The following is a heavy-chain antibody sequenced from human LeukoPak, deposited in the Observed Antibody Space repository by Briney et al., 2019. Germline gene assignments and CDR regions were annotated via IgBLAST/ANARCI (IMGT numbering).Heavy chain of an antibody. V-gene: IGHV3-48*02. J-gene: IGHJ3*02. Sequence: GGSLRLSCAASGFAFNTYSMNWVRQAPGKGLQWVSSITTSSTTKYYADSVKGRFTVSRDNAKNSLYLQMDSLRDEDTAVYYCVRDAAYSAFNMWGQGTMVTVSS. CDR3: VRDAAYSAFNM. D-gene: IGHD4-11*01. CDR2: ITTSSTTK. CDR1: GFAFNTYS.